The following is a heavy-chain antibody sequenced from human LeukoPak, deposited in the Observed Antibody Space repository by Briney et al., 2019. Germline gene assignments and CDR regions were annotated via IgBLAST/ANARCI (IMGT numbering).Heavy chain of an antibody. CDR1: GGSISDYY. V-gene: IGHV4-59*01. CDR2: IYYSGST. CDR3: AREAAAGGDAFDI. J-gene: IGHJ3*02. D-gene: IGHD6-13*01. Sequence: PSETLSLTCTVSGGSISDYYWSWIRQPPGKGLEWIGYIYYSGSTNYNPSLRSRVTISVDTSKNQFSLKLSSVTAADTAVYYCAREAAAGGDAFDIWGQGTTVTVSS.